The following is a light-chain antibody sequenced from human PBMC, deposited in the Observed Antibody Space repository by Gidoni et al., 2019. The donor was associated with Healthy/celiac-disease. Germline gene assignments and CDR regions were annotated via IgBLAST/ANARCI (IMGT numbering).Light chain of an antibody. CDR3: QQYGSSPRAIT. J-gene: IGKJ5*01. CDR2: GAS. V-gene: IGKV3-20*01. CDR1: QSVSRSY. Sequence: EIVLQQPPGTLSLSPGARATLPCRASQSVSRSYLAWYQQKPGQAPRLLIYGASSRATGFPDFTLTISRLEPEDFAVYYCQQYGSSPRAITFGQGTRLEIK.